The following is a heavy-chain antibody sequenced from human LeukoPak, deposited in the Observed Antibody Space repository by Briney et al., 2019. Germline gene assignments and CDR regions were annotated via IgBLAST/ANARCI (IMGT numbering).Heavy chain of an antibody. Sequence: SETLSLTCTVSGGSISSYYWSWIRQPPGKGLEWIGYIYYSGSTNYNPSLKSRVTISVDTSKNQFSLKLSSATAADTAVYYCARVEYYYDSSGYYSGYFDYWGQGTLVTVSS. D-gene: IGHD3-22*01. CDR1: GGSISSYY. CDR3: ARVEYYYDSSGYYSGYFDY. CDR2: IYYSGST. V-gene: IGHV4-59*01. J-gene: IGHJ4*02.